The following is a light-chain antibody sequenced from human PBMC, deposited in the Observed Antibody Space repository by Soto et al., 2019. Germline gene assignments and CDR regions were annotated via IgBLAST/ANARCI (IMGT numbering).Light chain of an antibody. CDR2: EVS. Sequence: QSALTQPASVSGSPGQSITISCTGTSSDVGGYNYVSWYQQHPGKAPKLMIYEVSNRPSGVSNRFSGSNSGNTASLTISGLPAEDEADYYCSSYTSSGSYVFGTGTKVTVL. CDR3: SSYTSSGSYV. J-gene: IGLJ1*01. CDR1: SSDVGGYNY. V-gene: IGLV2-14*01.